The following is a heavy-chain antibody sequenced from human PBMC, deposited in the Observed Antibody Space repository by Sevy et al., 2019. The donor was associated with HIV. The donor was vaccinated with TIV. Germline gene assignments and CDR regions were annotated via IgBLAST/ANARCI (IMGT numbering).Heavy chain of an antibody. CDR2: ISSSSSYT. J-gene: IGHJ4*02. CDR1: GFTFSDYY. Sequence: GGSLRLSCAASGFTFSDYYMSWIRQAPGKGLEWVSYISSSSSYTNYADSVKGRFTISRDNAKNSLYLQMNSLRAEDTAVYYGARDRATVTTLDYFDYWGQGTLVTVSS. D-gene: IGHD4-17*01. CDR3: ARDRATVTTLDYFDY. V-gene: IGHV3-11*06.